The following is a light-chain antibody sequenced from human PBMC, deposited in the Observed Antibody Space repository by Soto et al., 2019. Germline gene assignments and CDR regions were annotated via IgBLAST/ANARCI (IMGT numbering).Light chain of an antibody. V-gene: IGKV3-20*01. J-gene: IGKJ2*01. CDR1: QSVSSIY. Sequence: EIVLTQSPGTLSLSPGERATLSCRASQSVSSIYLSWYQQKPGQAPSLLIYRASSRATGIPDRFSSSGSGTNVTIIISRLEPEDFAVYYCQQYGGSPPYTFGQGTKLEIK. CDR2: RAS. CDR3: QQYGGSPPYT.